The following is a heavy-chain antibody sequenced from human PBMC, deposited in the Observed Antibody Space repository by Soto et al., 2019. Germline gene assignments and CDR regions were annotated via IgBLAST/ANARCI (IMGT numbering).Heavy chain of an antibody. Sequence: ASVKVSCKASGYTFTSYYMHWVRQAPGQGLEWMGWINPNSGGTNYAQKFQGWVTMTRDTSISTAYMELSRLRSDDTAVYYCARGGTTVVTPHDAFDIWGQGTMVTVSS. CDR3: ARGGTTVVTPHDAFDI. V-gene: IGHV1-2*04. CDR2: INPNSGGT. CDR1: GYTFTSYY. D-gene: IGHD4-17*01. J-gene: IGHJ3*02.